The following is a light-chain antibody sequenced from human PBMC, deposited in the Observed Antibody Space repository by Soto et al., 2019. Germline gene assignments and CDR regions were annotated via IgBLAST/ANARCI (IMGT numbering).Light chain of an antibody. CDR3: QQRSNWLYT. CDR1: QSVSGY. CDR2: DAS. Sequence: EIVLTQSPATLSLSPGERATLSCRASQSVSGYSAWYQQKPGQAPRLLIYDASNRATGIPARFSGTGSGTDFTLTISSLEPEDFAVYYCQQRSNWLYTFGQGTKLEIK. J-gene: IGKJ2*01. V-gene: IGKV3-11*01.